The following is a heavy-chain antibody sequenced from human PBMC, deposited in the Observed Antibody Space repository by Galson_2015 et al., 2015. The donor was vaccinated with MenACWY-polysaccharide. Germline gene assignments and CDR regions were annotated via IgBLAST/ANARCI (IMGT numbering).Heavy chain of an antibody. J-gene: IGHJ4*02. CDR1: GFTFSTYW. CDR2: IKSDGSST. CDR3: ARGYSAYD. Sequence: SLRLSCAASGFTFSTYWMHWVRHAPGKGLVWVSRIKSDGSSTNYADSEKGRFTISRDNAKNTLYLQMNSLRAEDTALYYCARGYSAYDWGQGTLVTVSA. V-gene: IGHV3-74*01. D-gene: IGHD5-12*01.